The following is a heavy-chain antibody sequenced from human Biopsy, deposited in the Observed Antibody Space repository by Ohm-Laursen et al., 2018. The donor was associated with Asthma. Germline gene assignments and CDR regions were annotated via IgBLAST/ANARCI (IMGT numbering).Heavy chain of an antibody. V-gene: IGHV3-48*02. CDR3: ALKYRNSVFPEYGMDV. Sequence: GSLRLSCSASGFTFSSYAFNWVRQAPGKGLEWVSYITGSGSTIYYADSVKGRFTLSRDNAKNSLYLQMNSLRDEDTAVYYCALKYRNSVFPEYGMDVWGQGTLVTVSS. CDR2: ITGSGSTI. CDR1: GFTFSSYA. J-gene: IGHJ6*02. D-gene: IGHD4-11*01.